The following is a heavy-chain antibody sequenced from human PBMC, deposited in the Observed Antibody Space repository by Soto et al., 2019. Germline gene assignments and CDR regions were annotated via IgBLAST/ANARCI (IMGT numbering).Heavy chain of an antibody. J-gene: IGHJ4*02. V-gene: IGHV1-18*01. CDR1: GYTFTSYG. CDR3: ARVLMEVGNPDHMITFGGVIVIPFGFDD. D-gene: IGHD3-16*02. CDR2: ISAYNGNT. Sequence: GASVKVSCKASGYTFTSYGISWVRQAPGQGLEWMGWISAYNGNTNYAQKLQGRVTMTTDTSTSTAYMELRSLRSDDTAVYYCARVLMEVGNPDHMITFGGVIVIPFGFDDWGQGTLVTVSS.